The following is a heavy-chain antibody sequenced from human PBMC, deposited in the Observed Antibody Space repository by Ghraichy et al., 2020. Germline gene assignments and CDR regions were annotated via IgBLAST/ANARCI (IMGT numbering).Heavy chain of an antibody. Sequence: GGSLRLSCAASGFTFSSYWMHWVRQAPGKGLVWVSRINSDGSSTSYADSVKGRFTISRDNAKNTLYLQMNSLRAEDTAVYYCASYSSSWYSPFSWGQGTLVTVSS. D-gene: IGHD6-13*01. CDR2: INSDGSST. CDR1: GFTFSSYW. V-gene: IGHV3-74*01. J-gene: IGHJ5*02. CDR3: ASYSSSWYSPFS.